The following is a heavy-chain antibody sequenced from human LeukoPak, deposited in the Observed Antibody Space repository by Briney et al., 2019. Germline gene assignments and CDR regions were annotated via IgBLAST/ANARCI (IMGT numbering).Heavy chain of an antibody. V-gene: IGHV3-13*01. D-gene: IGHD3-22*01. CDR3: ARRDSSGYLAFDY. Sequence: GGSLRLSCAASGFTFSSYDMHWVRQATGKGLEWVSAIGTAGDTYYPGSVKGRFTISRENAKNSLYLKMNSLRAGDTAVYYCARRDSSGYLAFDYWGQGTLVTVSS. J-gene: IGHJ4*02. CDR1: GFTFSSYD. CDR2: IGTAGDT.